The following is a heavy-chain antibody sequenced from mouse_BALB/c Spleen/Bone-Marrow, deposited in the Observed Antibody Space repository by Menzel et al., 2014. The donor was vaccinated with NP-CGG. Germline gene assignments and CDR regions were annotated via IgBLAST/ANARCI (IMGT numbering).Heavy chain of an antibody. D-gene: IGHD1-1*01. CDR2: INPYNDGT. J-gene: IGHJ1*01. V-gene: IGHV1-14*01. CDR1: GYTFTSYV. Sequence: EVQLQQSGPELVKPGASVKMSCKASGYTFTSYVMHWVKQTPGQGLEWIGYINPYNDGTKYNEKFKGKATLTSDKSSSTAYMELSSLTSEDSAVYYCARRDYYGSSFYWYFDVWGAGTTVTVSS. CDR3: ARRDYYGSSFYWYFDV.